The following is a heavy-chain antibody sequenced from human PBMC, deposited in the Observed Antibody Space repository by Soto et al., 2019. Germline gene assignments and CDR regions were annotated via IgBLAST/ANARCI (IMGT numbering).Heavy chain of an antibody. CDR2: IIPIFGTA. D-gene: IGHD5-18*01. J-gene: IGHJ5*02. CDR3: ARDVPNTAWATWWFDP. V-gene: IGHV1-69*01. CDR1: GGTFSSYA. Sequence: QVQLVQSGAEVKKPGSSVKVSCKASGGTFSSYAISWVRQAPGQGLEWRGGIIPIFGTANYAQKFQGRVTITADESTSTAYMELSSMRSEDTAVYYCARDVPNTAWATWWFDPWGQGTLVTVSS.